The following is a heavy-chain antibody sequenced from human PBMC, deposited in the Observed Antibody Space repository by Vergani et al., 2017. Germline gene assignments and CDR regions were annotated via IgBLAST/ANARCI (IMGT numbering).Heavy chain of an antibody. CDR3: ASGKYYSDSTSHFRGRYFDV. V-gene: IGHV4-39*01. D-gene: IGHD3-16*01. Sequence: QMQLQESGPGLVKASDTLSLTCTVSCDSIISSSYYWGWIRQPPGKGLEWIGSIYNSGNGDSSSSLKSRVTISADTSKNQFSLRLTSVTAADTAVYYCASGKYYSDSTSHFRGRYFDVWGRGTLVTVPS. CDR1: CDSIISSSYY. CDR2: IYNSGNG. J-gene: IGHJ2*01.